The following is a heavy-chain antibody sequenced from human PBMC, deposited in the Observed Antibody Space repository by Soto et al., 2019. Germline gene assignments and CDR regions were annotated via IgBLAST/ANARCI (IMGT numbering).Heavy chain of an antibody. V-gene: IGHV4-34*01. CDR1: GGSFSGYY. J-gene: IGHJ4*02. D-gene: IGHD2-21*02. CDR2: INHSGST. Sequence: SETLSLTCAVYGGSFSGYYWTWIRQPPGTGLEWIGEINHSGSTNYNPSLKSRVTISVDTSKNQFSLKLTSVTAADTAVYYCARQVVTASSPIYYFDYWGQGTLVTVSS. CDR3: ARQVVTASSPIYYFDY.